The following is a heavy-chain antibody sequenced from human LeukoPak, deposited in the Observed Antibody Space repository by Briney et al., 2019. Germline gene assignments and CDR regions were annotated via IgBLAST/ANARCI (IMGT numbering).Heavy chain of an antibody. CDR2: IRYDGSNK. V-gene: IGHV3-30*02. CDR3: ARLTITFGGVIDY. CDR1: GFTSSSYG. Sequence: PGGSLRLSCAASGFTSSSYGMHWVRQAPGKGLEWVAFIRYDGSNKYYADSVKGRFTISRDNSKNTLYLQMNSLRAEDTAVYYCARLTITFGGVIDYWGQGTLVTVSS. D-gene: IGHD3-16*01. J-gene: IGHJ4*02.